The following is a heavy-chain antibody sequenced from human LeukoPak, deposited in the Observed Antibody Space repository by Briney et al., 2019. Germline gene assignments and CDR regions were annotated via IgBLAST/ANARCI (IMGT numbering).Heavy chain of an antibody. CDR3: ARVYLGVYYFDY. D-gene: IGHD7-27*01. J-gene: IGHJ4*02. CDR1: GYTFTSYG. V-gene: IGHV1-18*01. CDR2: ISAYNGNT. Sequence: ASVKVSCKASGYTFTSYGISWVRQAPGQGLEWMGWISAYNGNTNYAQKLQGRVTMTTDTSTSTAYMELRSLRSNDTAVYYCARVYLGVYYFDYWGQGTLVTVSS.